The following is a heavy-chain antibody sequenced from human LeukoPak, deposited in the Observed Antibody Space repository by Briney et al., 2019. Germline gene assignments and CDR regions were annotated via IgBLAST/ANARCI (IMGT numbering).Heavy chain of an antibody. Sequence: GGTLRLSCAGSGFTFSSYAVHWVRQAPGKGLEWVAAISYDGGNKYYVDSVQGRFTISRDNAKNSLYLQMNSLRAEDTAVYYCARDPYYYDSSGYYWGQGTLVTVSS. D-gene: IGHD3-22*01. V-gene: IGHV3-30-3*01. CDR1: GFTFSSYA. CDR2: ISYDGGNK. CDR3: ARDPYYYDSSGYY. J-gene: IGHJ4*02.